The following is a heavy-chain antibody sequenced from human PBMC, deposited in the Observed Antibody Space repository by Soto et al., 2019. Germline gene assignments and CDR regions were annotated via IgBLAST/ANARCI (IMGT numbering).Heavy chain of an antibody. Sequence: VGSLRLSCAGSGFTFSSYMMNWVRQAPGKGLEWVASISSGSSYIYYADALKGRFTISRDDAKSSVYLQMNSLRDEDTAVYYCARDSLMRTSWGQGARLTVSS. J-gene: IGHJ5*02. V-gene: IGHV3-21*01. CDR1: GFTFSSYM. CDR2: ISSGSSYI. CDR3: ARDSLMRTS.